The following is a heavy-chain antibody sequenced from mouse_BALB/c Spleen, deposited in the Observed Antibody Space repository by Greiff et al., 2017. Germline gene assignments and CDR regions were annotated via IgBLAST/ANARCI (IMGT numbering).Heavy chain of an antibody. CDR3: ARAYYGSSYYFDY. CDR1: GHSFTGYY. V-gene: IGHV1S34*01. Sequence: LVKTGASGKISCKASGHSFTGYYMHWVKQSHGKSLEWIGYISCYNGATSYNQKFKGKATFTVDTSSSTAYMQFNSLTSEDSAVYYCARAYYGSSYYFDYWGQGTTLTVSS. CDR2: ISCYNGAT. D-gene: IGHD1-1*01. J-gene: IGHJ2*01.